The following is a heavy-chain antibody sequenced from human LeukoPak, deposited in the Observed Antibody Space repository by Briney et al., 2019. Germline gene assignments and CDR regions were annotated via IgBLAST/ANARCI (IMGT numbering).Heavy chain of an antibody. Sequence: GGSLRLSCAASGFTFRGYAMSWVRQSPGKGLEWVSAISGSGGSTYYADSVKGRFTISRDNSNNTLSLQMNSLRAEDTAVYYCAKAPPDQHYYYYGMDVWGQGTTVTVSS. CDR2: ISGSGGST. CDR1: GFTFRGYA. J-gene: IGHJ6*02. CDR3: AKAPPDQHYYYYGMDV. V-gene: IGHV3-23*01. D-gene: IGHD1-14*01.